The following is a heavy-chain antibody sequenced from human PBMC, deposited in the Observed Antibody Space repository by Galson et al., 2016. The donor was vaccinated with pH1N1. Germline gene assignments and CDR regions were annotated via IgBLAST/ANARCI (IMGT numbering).Heavy chain of an antibody. CDR3: VRDHDFGDSDPSHYYYGLDV. D-gene: IGHD4-17*01. Sequence: SLRLSCAASGFTFSSYWMHWVRQAPGKGLEWVANIKQDGSQIYYVDSVKGRFTISRDNATKSLYLQMTSLRAEDTAVYYCVRDHDFGDSDPSHYYYGLDVWGQGTTVTVS. V-gene: IGHV3-7*01. CDR1: GFTFSSYW. J-gene: IGHJ6*02. CDR2: IKQDGSQI.